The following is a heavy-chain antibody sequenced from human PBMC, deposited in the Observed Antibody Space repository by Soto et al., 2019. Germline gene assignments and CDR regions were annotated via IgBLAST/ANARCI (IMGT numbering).Heavy chain of an antibody. CDR1: GFTFSSYA. Sequence: EVQLLESGGGLVQPGGSLRLSCAASGFTFSSYAMNWICQGPGKGLEWVSGISVNDGRAYYADSVKGRFTVSIDNSKNTPYLQMNGLRAAVPAVYSCVKGSGSGLNRSDRWGQGSLGSDSS. J-gene: IGHJ5*02. CDR3: VKGSGSGLNRSDR. CDR2: ISVNDGRA. D-gene: IGHD3-10*01. V-gene: IGHV3-23*01.